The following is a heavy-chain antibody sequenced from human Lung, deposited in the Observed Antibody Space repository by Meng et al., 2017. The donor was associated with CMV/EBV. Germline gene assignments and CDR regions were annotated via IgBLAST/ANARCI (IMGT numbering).Heavy chain of an antibody. CDR2: MYSGGTT. D-gene: IGHD3-3*01. J-gene: IGHJ3*02. V-gene: IGHV3-53*01. Sequence: GGSXRLXCAASGFTVSTNFMSWVRQAPGKGLEWVSLMYSGGTTYYADSVKGRFTISRDDSKNTLYLQMNSLRAEDTAVYYCARNQPISDAFDIWGQGTMVTVSS. CDR3: ARNQPISDAFDI. CDR1: GFTVSTNF.